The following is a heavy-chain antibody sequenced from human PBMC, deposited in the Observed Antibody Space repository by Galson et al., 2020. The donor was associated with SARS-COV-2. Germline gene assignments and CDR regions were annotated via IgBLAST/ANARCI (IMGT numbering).Heavy chain of an antibody. CDR3: ARDFDSSGRILDL. V-gene: IGHV3-64*02. D-gene: IGHD3-10*01. CDR2: IDRNGRNT. CDR1: GFTFSPYI. Sequence: TGGSLRLSCAASGFTFSPYIMHWVRQAPGKALEYVSGIDRNGRNTYSGDSVKGRFTISRDNAKSTLYLQMRSLSADDMAMYYCARDFDSSGRILDLWGQGALVTVSS. J-gene: IGHJ5*02.